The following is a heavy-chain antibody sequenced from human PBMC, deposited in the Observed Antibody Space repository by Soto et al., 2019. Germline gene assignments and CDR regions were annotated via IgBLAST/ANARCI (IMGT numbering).Heavy chain of an antibody. Sequence: QLHLVQSGAVVKKPGASVTVSCSASGYPVTAYYMHWVRQAPGRGLEWMGGINPATGAAKYTQTFQGRVTMARDASTRTAFMEPSGLTSEDTAGFYCARGGGVGVAGSAAFDMWGQGTLVTVSS. V-gene: IGHV1-2*02. CDR3: ARGGGVGVAGSAAFDM. CDR1: GYPVTAYY. CDR2: INPATGAA. D-gene: IGHD3-3*01. J-gene: IGHJ3*02.